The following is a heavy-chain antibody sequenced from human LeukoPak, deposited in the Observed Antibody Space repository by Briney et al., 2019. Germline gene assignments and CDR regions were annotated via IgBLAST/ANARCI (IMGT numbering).Heavy chain of an antibody. Sequence: GASVKVSCKASGYTFTGYYMHWVRQAPGQGLEWMGRIIPILGIANYAQKFQGRVTITADKSTSTAYMELSSLRSEDTAVYYCARDLTSLVSDPWGQGTLVTVSS. CDR2: IIPILGIA. CDR3: ARDLTSLVSDP. J-gene: IGHJ5*02. CDR1: GYTFTGYY. V-gene: IGHV1-69*04. D-gene: IGHD2-2*01.